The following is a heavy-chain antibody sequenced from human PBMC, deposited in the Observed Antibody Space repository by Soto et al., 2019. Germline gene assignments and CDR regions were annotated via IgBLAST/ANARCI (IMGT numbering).Heavy chain of an antibody. CDR1: GFTFTSFA. Sequence: QMQLVQSGPEVKKPGASVTVSCKASGFTFTSFAVQWVRQARGQRLEWIGWIIVGSGNTNYAQKFQERVTCTRDMSTSTAYMELSSLRSEDTAIYYCVFGNCSDSGCLTPLQDCGQGTLVTVSS. V-gene: IGHV1-58*01. J-gene: IGHJ1*01. CDR3: VFGNCSDSGCLTPLQD. CDR2: IIVGSGNT. D-gene: IGHD3-10*02.